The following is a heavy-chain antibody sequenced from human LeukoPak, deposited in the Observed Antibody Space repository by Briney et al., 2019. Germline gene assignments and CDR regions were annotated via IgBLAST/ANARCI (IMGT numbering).Heavy chain of an antibody. Sequence: SGPVLVKPTETLTLTCTVSGFSLSNARMGVSWIRQPPGKALEWLAHIFSNDEKYYSTSLKSRLTISKDTSKSQVVLTMTNMDPVDTATYYCARHSRVEGWFDPWGQGTLVTVSS. V-gene: IGHV2-26*01. CDR3: ARHSRVEGWFDP. CDR1: GFSLSNARMG. CDR2: IFSNDEK. D-gene: IGHD6-13*01. J-gene: IGHJ5*02.